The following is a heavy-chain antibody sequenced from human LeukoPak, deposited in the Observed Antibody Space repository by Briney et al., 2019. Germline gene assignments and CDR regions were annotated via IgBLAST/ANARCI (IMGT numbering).Heavy chain of an antibody. V-gene: IGHV1-2*02. CDR1: GYTFTGYY. J-gene: IGHJ4*02. CDR2: INPINGAT. CDR3: ARGTGRGYNFGY. D-gene: IGHD2-8*02. Sequence: ASVKVSCKASGYTFTGYYIHWVRQAPGQGLEWMGWINPINGATDYAQNFQGRVTMTRDTSISTAYMELSRLRSDDTAVYYCARGTGRGYNFGYWGQGTLVTVSS.